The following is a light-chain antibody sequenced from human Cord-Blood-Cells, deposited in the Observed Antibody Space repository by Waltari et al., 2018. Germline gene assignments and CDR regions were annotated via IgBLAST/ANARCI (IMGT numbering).Light chain of an antibody. CDR1: QSVLYSSNNKNY. Sequence: DIVMTQSPDSLAVSLGERVTINCKSSQSVLYSSNNKNYLAWYQQKPGQPPKPLIYWASTRESGVPDRFSGSGSGTDFTLTISSLQAEDVAVYYCQQYYSTPTFGQGTKVEIK. V-gene: IGKV4-1*01. J-gene: IGKJ1*01. CDR3: QQYYSTPT. CDR2: WAS.